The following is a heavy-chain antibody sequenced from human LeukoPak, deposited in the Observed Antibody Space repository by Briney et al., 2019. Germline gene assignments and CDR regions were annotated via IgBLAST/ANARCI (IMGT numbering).Heavy chain of an antibody. CDR2: INIRADET. CDR1: GFSFSNYG. D-gene: IGHD5-24*01. Sequence: GGSLRLSCAASGFSFSNYGMAWFRQAPGKGLEWVSTINIRADETHYADSVRGRFTISRDNSKSTLALHMSNLRVEDTAIYYCAKTIPYWYFDLWGHGTLVTVSS. J-gene: IGHJ2*01. CDR3: AKTIPYWYFDL. V-gene: IGHV3-23*01.